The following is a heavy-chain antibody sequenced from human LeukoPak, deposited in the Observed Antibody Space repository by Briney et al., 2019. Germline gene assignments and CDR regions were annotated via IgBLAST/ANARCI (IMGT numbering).Heavy chain of an antibody. CDR1: GYTFTNFA. V-gene: IGHV7-4-1*02. D-gene: IGHD3-22*01. J-gene: IGHJ4*02. CDR2: INTNTGNP. CDR3: ARDPNLYYDSSGYYGDY. Sequence: ASVKVSCQASGYTFTNFAMNWVRQAPGQGLEWMGWINTNTGNPTYAQGFTGRFVFSLDTSVSTAYLQISSLKAENTAVYYCARDPNLYYDSSGYYGDYWGQGTLVTVSS.